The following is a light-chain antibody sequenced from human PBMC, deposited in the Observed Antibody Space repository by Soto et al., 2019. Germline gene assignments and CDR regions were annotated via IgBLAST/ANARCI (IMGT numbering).Light chain of an antibody. Sequence: DIQMTQSPSSVSASVGDRVTITCRASQDINSWLTWYQQKPGKAPKVLIYIASRLQPGVPSRFSGRGSGTDFSLTISNLQPEDFATYFCQQSTSFPLTFGGGTKVEIK. CDR1: QDINSW. V-gene: IGKV1-12*01. J-gene: IGKJ4*01. CDR3: QQSTSFPLT. CDR2: IAS.